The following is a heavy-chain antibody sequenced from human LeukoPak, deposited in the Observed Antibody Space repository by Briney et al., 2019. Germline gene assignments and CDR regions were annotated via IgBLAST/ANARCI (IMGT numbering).Heavy chain of an antibody. J-gene: IGHJ4*02. D-gene: IGHD6-19*01. Sequence: GGSLRLSCAASGFTVSSNYMSWVRQAPGKGLEWVSVIYSGGSTYYADSVKGRFTISRDNSKNTLYLQINSLRAEDTAVYYCARDDRPYRIAVAAGDYWGQGTLVTVSS. CDR1: GFTVSSNY. CDR3: ARDDRPYRIAVAAGDY. V-gene: IGHV3-53*05. CDR2: IYSGGST.